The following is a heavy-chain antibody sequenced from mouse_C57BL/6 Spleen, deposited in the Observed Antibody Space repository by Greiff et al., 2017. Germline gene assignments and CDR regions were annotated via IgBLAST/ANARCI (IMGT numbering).Heavy chain of an antibody. D-gene: IGHD1-1*01. CDR3: ARVGSTDAMDY. CDR2: INYDGSST. V-gene: IGHV5-16*01. Sequence: EVKLMESEGGLVQPGSSMKLSCTASGFTFSDYYMAWVRPVPEKGLEWVANINYDGSSTYYLDSLKSRFIISRDNAKNILYLQMSSLKSEDTATYYCARVGSTDAMDYWGQGTSVTVSS. CDR1: GFTFSDYY. J-gene: IGHJ4*01.